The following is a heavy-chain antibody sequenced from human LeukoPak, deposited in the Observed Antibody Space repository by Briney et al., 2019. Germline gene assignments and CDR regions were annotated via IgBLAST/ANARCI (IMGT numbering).Heavy chain of an antibody. CDR2: IIPIFGTA. D-gene: IGHD2-2*01. V-gene: IGHV1-69*06. CDR3: ATSDIVVVPAAPRYYYYYMDV. J-gene: IGHJ6*03. CDR1: GGTFSSYA. Sequence: GASVKVSCKASGGTFSSYAISWVRQAPGQGLEWMGGIIPIFGTANYAQKFQGRVTITADRSTSTAYMELSSLRSEDTAVYYCATSDIVVVPAAPRYYYYYMDVWGKGTTVTISS.